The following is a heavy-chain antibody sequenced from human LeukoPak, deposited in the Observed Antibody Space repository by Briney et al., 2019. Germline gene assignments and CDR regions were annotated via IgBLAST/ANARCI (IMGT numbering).Heavy chain of an antibody. CDR1: GFTLSSYA. Sequence: PGGSLRLSCAASGFTLSSYAMSWVRQAPGKGLEWVSAISGIGGSTYYADSVKGRFTISRDNSKNTLYLQMNSLRAEETAAYYCAKSRSGSYPPYSFDPWGQGTLVTVSS. D-gene: IGHD1-26*01. CDR2: ISGIGGST. V-gene: IGHV3-23*01. CDR3: AKSRSGSYPPYSFDP. J-gene: IGHJ5*02.